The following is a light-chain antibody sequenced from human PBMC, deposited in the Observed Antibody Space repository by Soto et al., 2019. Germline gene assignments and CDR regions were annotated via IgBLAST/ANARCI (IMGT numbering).Light chain of an antibody. CDR3: CSYAGSSTPLI. CDR1: SSDVGRYNL. V-gene: IGLV2-23*02. J-gene: IGLJ1*01. Sequence: QSVLTQPASVSGSPGQSITISCTGTSSDVGRYNLVSWYQQHPGKAPKLMIYEVSTRPSGVSNLFSGSKSGNTASLTISGLQAEDEADYYCCSYAGSSTPLIFGTGTKLTVL. CDR2: EVS.